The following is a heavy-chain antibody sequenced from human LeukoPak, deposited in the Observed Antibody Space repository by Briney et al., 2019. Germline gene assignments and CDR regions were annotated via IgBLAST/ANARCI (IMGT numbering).Heavy chain of an antibody. CDR2: ISAYNGNT. V-gene: IGHV1-18*01. J-gene: IGHJ4*02. CDR1: GYTFTSYG. CDR3: ARDLPPYSSSWRHFDY. D-gene: IGHD6-13*01. Sequence: ASVKVSCKASGYTFTSYGISWVRQAPGQGLEWMGWISAYNGNTNYAQKLQGRVTMTTDTSTSTAYMELRSLRSDDTAGDYGARDLPPYSSSWRHFDYWGQGTLVTVSS.